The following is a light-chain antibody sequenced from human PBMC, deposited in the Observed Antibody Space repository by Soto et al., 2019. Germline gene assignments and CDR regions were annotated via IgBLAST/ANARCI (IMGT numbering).Light chain of an antibody. Sequence: DIHVTQSPSSLSASVGDRVTITCRASQDISNWLAWYQQKPGKAPQLLIYAASTLESGVPSRFSGSGSGTDFTLTISSLQPEDFATYYCQQPKSLPRTFGGGTQVDI. J-gene: IGKJ4*01. V-gene: IGKV1-12*01. CDR1: QDISNW. CDR3: QQPKSLPRT. CDR2: AAS.